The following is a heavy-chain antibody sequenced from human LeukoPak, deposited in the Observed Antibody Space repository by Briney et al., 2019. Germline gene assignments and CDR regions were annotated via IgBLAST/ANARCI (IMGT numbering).Heavy chain of an antibody. CDR1: GGSISNYY. CDR2: IYSSGTT. D-gene: IGHD3-3*01. Sequence: SETLSLTCTVSGGSISNYYWNWIRQPAGKGLEWIGRIYSSGTTNYNPSLKSRVTMSVDMSKNQFSLKLSSVTAADTAVYYCARGSDFWSGYSNNWFDPWGQGTLVIVSS. J-gene: IGHJ5*02. V-gene: IGHV4-4*07. CDR3: ARGSDFWSGYSNNWFDP.